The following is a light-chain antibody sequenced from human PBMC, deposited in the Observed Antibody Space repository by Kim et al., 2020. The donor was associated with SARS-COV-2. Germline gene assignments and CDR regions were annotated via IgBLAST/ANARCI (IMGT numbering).Light chain of an antibody. CDR2: DTS. CDR1: QSVGDQ. CDR3: QQRANWPRT. J-gene: IGKJ5*01. Sequence: PGERATLSCRATQSVGDQLAWFQQKPGRAPRLLIYDTSNRAPGVPARFSGSGSGTDFTLTISSLEAEDFAVYYCQQRANWPRTFGQGTRLEIK. V-gene: IGKV3-11*01.